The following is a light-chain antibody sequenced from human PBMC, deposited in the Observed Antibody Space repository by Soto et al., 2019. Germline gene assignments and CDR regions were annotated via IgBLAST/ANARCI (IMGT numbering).Light chain of an antibody. CDR3: SSYTSSSTRV. CDR1: SSDAGGYNY. V-gene: IGLV2-14*01. Sequence: QSALTQPASVSGSPGQSITISCTGTSSDAGGYNYVSWYQQHPGKAPKLMIYDVSNRPSGVSNRFSGSKSGNTASLTISGLQAEDEADYYWSSYTSSSTRVFGGGTKLTVL. CDR2: DVS. J-gene: IGLJ2*01.